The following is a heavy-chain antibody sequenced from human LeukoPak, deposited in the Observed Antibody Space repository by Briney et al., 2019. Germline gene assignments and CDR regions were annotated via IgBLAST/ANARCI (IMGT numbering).Heavy chain of an antibody. CDR1: GYTFTSYY. J-gene: IGHJ1*01. CDR2: INPSGGST. V-gene: IGHV1-46*01. CDR3: ARVDCSGGSCVYFQH. D-gene: IGHD2-15*01. Sequence: EASVKVSCKSAGYTFTSYYMHWVRKAPGQGLEWMGIINPSGGSTSYAQKFQGRVTMTRDMSTSTVYMELSSLRSEDTAVYYCARVDCSGGSCVYFQHWGQGTLVTVSS.